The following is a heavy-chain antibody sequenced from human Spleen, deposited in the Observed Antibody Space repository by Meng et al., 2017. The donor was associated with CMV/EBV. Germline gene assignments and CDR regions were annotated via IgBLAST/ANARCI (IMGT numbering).Heavy chain of an antibody. CDR2: VNPNSGGT. CDR3: ARVLSLRGAVAGLSYYYGMDV. Sequence: ASVKVSCKASGYTFTGHYIHWVRQAPGQGLEWMGWVNPNSGGTNYAQKFQGRVTMTRDTSISTAYMELSRLRSDDTAVYYCARVLSLRGAVAGLSYYYGMDVWGQGTTVTVSS. V-gene: IGHV1-2*02. CDR1: GYTFTGHY. D-gene: IGHD6-19*01. J-gene: IGHJ6*02.